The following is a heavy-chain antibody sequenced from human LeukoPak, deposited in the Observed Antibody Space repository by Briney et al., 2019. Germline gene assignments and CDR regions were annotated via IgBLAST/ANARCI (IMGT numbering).Heavy chain of an antibody. Sequence: ETLSLTCAVYGGSFSGYYWSWIRQPPGKGLEWIGEINHSGSTNYNPSLKSRVTISVDTSKNQFSLKLSSVTAADTAVYYCARRLGAFDIWGQGTMVTVSS. V-gene: IGHV4-34*01. J-gene: IGHJ3*02. CDR3: ARRLGAFDI. CDR1: GGSFSGYY. CDR2: INHSGST.